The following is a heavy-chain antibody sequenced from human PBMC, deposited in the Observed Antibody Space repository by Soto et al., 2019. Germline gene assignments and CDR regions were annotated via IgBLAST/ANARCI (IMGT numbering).Heavy chain of an antibody. Sequence: QVQLPQSGPEVKEPGASVKVSCKASGYTFTNYDITWVRQAPGQGLEWMGWISTYNGDTNHAQKFQGRITITKDTSTGTAYMELRSLTCDDTPVYYCARDRQADFWGQGTLVTVSS. J-gene: IGHJ4*02. CDR2: ISTYNGDT. CDR1: GYTFTNYD. V-gene: IGHV1-18*01. CDR3: ARDRQADF. D-gene: IGHD6-6*01.